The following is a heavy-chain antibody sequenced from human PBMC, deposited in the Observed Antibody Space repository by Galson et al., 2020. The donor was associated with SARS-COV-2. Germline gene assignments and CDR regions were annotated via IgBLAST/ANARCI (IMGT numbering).Heavy chain of an antibody. J-gene: IGHJ2*01. V-gene: IGHV4-31*02. D-gene: IGHD4-17*01. Sequence: ASETLSLTCSVSGGSISSGDYYWSWIRQYPGKGLEWIGYVYYRGSTYYNPSLQGRVTISRDTSKNQFSLRLSSVTAADTAVYYCAREGGFVDYFWYFDVWGRGSLVTVSS. CDR2: VYYRGST. CDR1: GGSISSGDYY. CDR3: AREGGFVDYFWYFDV.